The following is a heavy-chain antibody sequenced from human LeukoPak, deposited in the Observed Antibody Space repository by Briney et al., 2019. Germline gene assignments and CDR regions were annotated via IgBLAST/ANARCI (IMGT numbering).Heavy chain of an antibody. CDR3: AKGGLGQASGLDV. Sequence: GGSLRLSCAASGFIFSNYAMTWVRQAPGKGLEYISSITDSGGSAYYADSVKGRFTLSRDNSRDTLYLHLNSLRAEDTALYYCAKGGLGQASGLDVWGEGTTVIVSS. CDR1: GFIFSNYA. D-gene: IGHD3-16*01. V-gene: IGHV3-23*01. J-gene: IGHJ6*04. CDR2: ITDSGGSA.